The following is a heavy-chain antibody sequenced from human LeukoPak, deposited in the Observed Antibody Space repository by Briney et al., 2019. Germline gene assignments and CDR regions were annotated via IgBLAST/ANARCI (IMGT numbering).Heavy chain of an antibody. CDR2: IYYSGST. V-gene: IGHV4-59*01. J-gene: IGHJ5*02. D-gene: IGHD6-13*01. CDR3: ARDPGWYSRAFDP. Sequence: RPSETLSLTCTVSGGSISSYYWSWIRQPPGKGLEWVGYIYYSGSTNYNPSLKSVVTISVDTSKNQFSLKLSSVTAADTAVYYCARDPGWYSRAFDPWGQGTLVTVSS. CDR1: GGSISSYY.